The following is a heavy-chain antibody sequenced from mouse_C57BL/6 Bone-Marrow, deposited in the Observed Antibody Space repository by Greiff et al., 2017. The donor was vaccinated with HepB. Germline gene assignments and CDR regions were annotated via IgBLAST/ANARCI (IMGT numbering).Heavy chain of an antibody. Sequence: EVQLQQSGAELVRPGASVKLSCTASGFNIKDYYMHWVKQRPEQGLEWIGRIDPEDGDTEYAPKFQGKATMTADTSSNTAYLQLSSLTSEDTAVYYCTTDPIYYYGGSLYYYSMDYWGQGTSVTVSS. CDR3: TTDPIYYYGGSLYYYSMDY. D-gene: IGHD1-1*01. CDR1: GFNIKDYY. J-gene: IGHJ4*01. V-gene: IGHV14-1*01. CDR2: IDPEDGDT.